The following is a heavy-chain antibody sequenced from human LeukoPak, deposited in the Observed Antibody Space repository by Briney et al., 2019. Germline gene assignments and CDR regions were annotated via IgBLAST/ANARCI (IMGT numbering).Heavy chain of an antibody. V-gene: IGHV3-53*04. CDR3: ARVPSSLTGHYGDV. D-gene: IGHD3-9*01. Sequence: SGGSLRLSCAASGFTVSSNYMSWVRQAPGKGLEWVSVIYSGGSTYYADSVKGRFTISRHNSKNTLYLQMNSLRAEDTAVYYCARVPSSLTGHYGDVWGQGTTVTVSS. CDR1: GFTVSSNY. CDR2: IYSGGST. J-gene: IGHJ6*02.